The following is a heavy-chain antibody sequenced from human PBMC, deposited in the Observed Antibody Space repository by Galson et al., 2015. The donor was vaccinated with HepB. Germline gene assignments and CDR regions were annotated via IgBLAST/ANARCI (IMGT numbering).Heavy chain of an antibody. CDR3: ARASNNYYYYYMDV. V-gene: IGHV3-33*01. Sequence: SLRLSCAASGFAFSTYGMHWVRQAPGKGLEWVALIWYDGSKEYYGDSVKGRFTISRDNSKNTLSLQMNSLRAEDTAVYYCARASNNYYYYYMDVWGKGTTVSVSS. CDR2: IWYDGSKE. J-gene: IGHJ6*03. CDR1: GFAFSTYG.